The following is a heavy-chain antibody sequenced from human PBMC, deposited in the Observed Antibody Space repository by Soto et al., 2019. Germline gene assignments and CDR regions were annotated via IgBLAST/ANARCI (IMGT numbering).Heavy chain of an antibody. J-gene: IGHJ4*02. V-gene: IGHV1-18*01. CDR2: ISAYNGNT. Sequence: QVQLVQSGAEVKKPGASVKVSCKASGYTFTSYGISWVRQAPGQGLEWMGWISAYNGNTNYAQKLQGRVTMTTDTSTSTAYMELRSLRSDDTAVYYCASAATTRVVAGYFDYWGQGTLVTVSS. CDR1: GYTFTSYG. D-gene: IGHD2-15*01. CDR3: ASAATTRVVAGYFDY.